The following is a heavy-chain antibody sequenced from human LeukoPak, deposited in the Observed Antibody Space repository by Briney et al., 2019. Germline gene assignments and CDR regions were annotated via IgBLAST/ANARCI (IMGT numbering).Heavy chain of an antibody. CDR2: INSDGSST. D-gene: IGHD2-15*01. CDR1: GFTFSTTW. CDR3: ASVAAAVN. Sequence: PGGSLRLSCAASGFTFSTTWMHWVRKTPGKGLVWVSRINSDGSSTSYADSVKGRFTISRDNAKNTLYLQMNSLRVEDTAVYHCASVAAAVNWGQGTLVTVSS. V-gene: IGHV3-74*01. J-gene: IGHJ4*02.